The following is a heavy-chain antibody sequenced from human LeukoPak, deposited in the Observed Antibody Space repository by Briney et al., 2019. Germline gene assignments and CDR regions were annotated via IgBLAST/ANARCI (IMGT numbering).Heavy chain of an antibody. J-gene: IGHJ4*02. D-gene: IGHD4-17*01. V-gene: IGHV3-21*01. CDR1: GFTFSSYS. CDR3: ARVFYGVGLRHPKSFDY. CDR2: ISSSSSYI. Sequence: AGGSLRLSCAASGFTFSSYSMNWVRQAPGKGLEWVSSISSSSSYIYYADSVKGRFTISRDNAKNSLYLQMNSLRAEDTAVYYCARVFYGVGLRHPKSFDYWGQGTLVTVSS.